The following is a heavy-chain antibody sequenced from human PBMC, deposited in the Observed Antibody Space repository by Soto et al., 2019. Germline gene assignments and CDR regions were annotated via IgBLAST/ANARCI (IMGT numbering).Heavy chain of an antibody. CDR2: ISDSGGST. Sequence: EVQLLESGGGLVQPGGSLRLSCAASGFTFSSYAMSWVRQTPGKGLEWVSGISDSGGSTYYADSVKGRFTISRDNSKNTLYLQMTSRRAEDTAVYYCANGCGGTYYSRIHYWGQGTLVTVSS. D-gene: IGHD2-15*01. CDR3: ANGCGGTYYSRIHY. J-gene: IGHJ4*02. V-gene: IGHV3-23*01. CDR1: GFTFSSYA.